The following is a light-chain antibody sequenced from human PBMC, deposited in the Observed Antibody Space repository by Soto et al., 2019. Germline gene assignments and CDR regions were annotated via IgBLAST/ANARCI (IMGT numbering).Light chain of an antibody. V-gene: IGKV3-20*01. CDR1: QIVSSTY. J-gene: IGKJ4*01. CDR3: QQYYSERFS. Sequence: IVLTQSPGILTLSPGESATLSCRASQIVSSTYVAWYQQKPGQPPRLLIYGVSTRATGVPDRFSGSGSGTDFTLTISRLDPEDFAVYFCQQYYSERFSFGGGTKVEIK. CDR2: GVS.